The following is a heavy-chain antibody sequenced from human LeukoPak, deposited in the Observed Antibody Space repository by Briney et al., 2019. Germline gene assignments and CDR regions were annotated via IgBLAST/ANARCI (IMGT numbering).Heavy chain of an antibody. CDR2: ISGSGGST. CDR3: AKDLVTRLGYSYGDDY. Sequence: GGSLRLSCAASGFTFSSYAMSWVRQAPGKGLEWVSAISGSGGSTYYADSVKGRLTISRDNSKNTLYLQMNSLRAEDTAVYYCAKDLVTRLGYSYGDDYWGQGTLVTVSS. V-gene: IGHV3-23*01. D-gene: IGHD5-18*01. J-gene: IGHJ4*02. CDR1: GFTFSSYA.